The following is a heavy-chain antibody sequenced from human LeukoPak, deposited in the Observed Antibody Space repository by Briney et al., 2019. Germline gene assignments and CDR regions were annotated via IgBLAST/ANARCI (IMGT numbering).Heavy chain of an antibody. CDR3: ARDNRYDFPHAFDI. J-gene: IGHJ3*02. CDR2: IYYSGST. V-gene: IGHV4-31*03. D-gene: IGHD3-3*01. Sequence: KPSETLSLTCTVSGGSISSGGYYWSWIRQHPGKGLEWIGYIYYSGSTYYNPSLKSRVTISVDTSKNQFSLKLSSVTAADTAVYYCARDNRYDFPHAFDIWGQGTMVTVSS. CDR1: GGSISSGGYY.